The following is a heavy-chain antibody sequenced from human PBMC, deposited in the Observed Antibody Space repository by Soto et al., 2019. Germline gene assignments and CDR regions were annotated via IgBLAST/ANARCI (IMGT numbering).Heavy chain of an antibody. J-gene: IGHJ4*02. CDR3: ARGGWTTYYSPFFDY. CDR1: GFSLSSSGVG. Sequence: QITLKESGPPLVRPTQTLTLTCTFSGFSLSSSGVGVGWIRQPPGKAPEWLALIYWDDDKRYSPSLKSRLTITKDTSKNQVVLTLTKLDTVDTATYYCARGGWTTYYSPFFDYWGQGTLVTVSS. CDR2: IYWDDDK. D-gene: IGHD3-10*01. V-gene: IGHV2-5*02.